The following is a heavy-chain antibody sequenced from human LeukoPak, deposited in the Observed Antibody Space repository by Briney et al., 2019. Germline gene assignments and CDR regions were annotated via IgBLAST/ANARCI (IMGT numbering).Heavy chain of an antibody. Sequence: PGGSLRLSCAASGFTFSSYEMNWVRQAPGKGLEWVSYISSGGTTIYYADSVKGRFTISRDNPKNSLYLQMNSLRAEDTAVYYCARATRQWLADYWGQGTLVTVSS. V-gene: IGHV3-48*03. J-gene: IGHJ4*02. CDR1: GFTFSSYE. D-gene: IGHD6-19*01. CDR2: ISSGGTTI. CDR3: ARATRQWLADY.